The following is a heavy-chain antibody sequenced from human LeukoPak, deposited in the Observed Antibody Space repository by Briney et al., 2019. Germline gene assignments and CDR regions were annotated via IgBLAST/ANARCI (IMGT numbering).Heavy chain of an antibody. CDR1: GFTFSSYA. J-gene: IGHJ6*02. CDR2: ISGSGGST. CDR3: ASRRIVVVPAAIFNYGMDV. Sequence: GGSLRLSCAASGFTFSSYAMSWVRQAPGKGLEWVSAISGSGGSTYYADSVKGRFTISRDNCKNTLYLQMNSLRAEDTAVYYCASRRIVVVPAAIFNYGMDVWGQGTTVTVSS. V-gene: IGHV3-23*01. D-gene: IGHD2-2*01.